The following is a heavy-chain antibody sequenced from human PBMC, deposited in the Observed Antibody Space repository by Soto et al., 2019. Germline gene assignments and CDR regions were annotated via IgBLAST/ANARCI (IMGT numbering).Heavy chain of an antibody. CDR1: GFTFSSYA. Sequence: GGSLRLSCAASGFTFSSYAMSWVRQAPGKGLEWVSAISGSGGSTYYADSVKGRFTISRDNSKNTLYLQMNSLRAEDTAVYYCAKCQRSGIAARRHYYYYYGMDVWGQGTTVTVSS. CDR2: ISGSGGST. J-gene: IGHJ6*02. CDR3: AKCQRSGIAARRHYYYYYGMDV. V-gene: IGHV3-23*01. D-gene: IGHD6-6*01.